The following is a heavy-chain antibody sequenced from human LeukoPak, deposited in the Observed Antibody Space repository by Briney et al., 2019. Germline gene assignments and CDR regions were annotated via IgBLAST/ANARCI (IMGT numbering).Heavy chain of an antibody. D-gene: IGHD3-10*01. CDR2: INSDGSST. V-gene: IGHV3-74*01. CDR1: GFTFSSYW. J-gene: IGHJ4*02. CDR3: AREEVLSIPSFDY. Sequence: PGGSLRLSCAASGFTFSSYWMHWVRQAPGKGRVWVSRINSDGSSTSYADSVKGRFTISRDNAKNTLYLQMNSLRAEDTAVYYCAREEVLSIPSFDYWGQGTLVTVSS.